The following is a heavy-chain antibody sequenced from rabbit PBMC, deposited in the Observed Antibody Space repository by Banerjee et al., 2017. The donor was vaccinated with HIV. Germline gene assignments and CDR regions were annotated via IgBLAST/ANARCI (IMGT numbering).Heavy chain of an antibody. V-gene: IGHV1S45*01. CDR1: GFDFSSSYW. D-gene: IGHD1-1*01. CDR2: IYIGSGST. CDR3: ARDPYASTSGYFTLNL. Sequence: QEQLVESGGGLVQPEGSLTLTCKASGFDFSSSYWICWVRQAPGKRPEWIACIYIGSGSTWYASWAKGRFTISKTSSTTVTLQMTSLTAADTATYFCARDPYASTSGYFTLNLWGQGTLVTVS. J-gene: IGHJ4*01.